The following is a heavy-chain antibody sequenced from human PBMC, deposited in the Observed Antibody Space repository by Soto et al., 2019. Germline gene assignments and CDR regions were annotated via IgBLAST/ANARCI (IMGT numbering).Heavy chain of an antibody. CDR3: ARMETFGSLNWFDP. J-gene: IGHJ5*02. D-gene: IGHD3-16*01. CDR1: GYSFTNND. Sequence: AASVKVSCKASGYSFTNNDVSWVRQATGQGLEWMGWMNPGSGDTGYAQKFQGRVTMTRDISIATAYMELSSLRSDDTAIYYCARMETFGSLNWFDPWGQGTLVNVSA. CDR2: MNPGSGDT. V-gene: IGHV1-8*01.